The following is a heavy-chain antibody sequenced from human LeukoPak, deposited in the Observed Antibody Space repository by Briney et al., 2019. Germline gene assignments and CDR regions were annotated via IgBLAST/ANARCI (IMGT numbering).Heavy chain of an antibody. CDR3: ARDPTKYDILAGYLPDYFDY. D-gene: IGHD3-9*01. Sequence: ASVKVSCKASGYTFTSYGISWVRQAPGQGLEWMGWISAYNGNTNYAQKLQGRATMTTDTSTSTAYMELRSLRSDDTAVYYCARDPTKYDILAGYLPDYFDYWGQGTLVTVSS. V-gene: IGHV1-18*01. CDR1: GYTFTSYG. CDR2: ISAYNGNT. J-gene: IGHJ4*02.